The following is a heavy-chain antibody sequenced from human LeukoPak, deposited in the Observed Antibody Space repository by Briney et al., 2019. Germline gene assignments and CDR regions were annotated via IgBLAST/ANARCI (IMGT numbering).Heavy chain of an antibody. V-gene: IGHV1-2*02. J-gene: IGHJ5*02. Sequence: ASVKVSCKASGYTFTGYYMHWVRQAPGQGLEWTGWINPNSGGTNYAQKFQGRVTMTRDTSISTAYMELSRLRSDDTAVYYCARDRKVAAVNNWFDPWGQGTLVTVSS. CDR2: INPNSGGT. D-gene: IGHD6-13*01. CDR1: GYTFTGYY. CDR3: ARDRKVAAVNNWFDP.